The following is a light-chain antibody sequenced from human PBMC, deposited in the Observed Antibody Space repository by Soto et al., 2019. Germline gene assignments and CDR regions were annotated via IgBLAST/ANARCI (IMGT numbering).Light chain of an antibody. V-gene: IGKV3-20*01. J-gene: IGKJ1*01. CDR1: HTISRSY. Sequence: EIVLTQSPGTLSLSPGERATLSCRASHTISRSYLAWDKQKPGQAPRILMYGMSRRATGIPDRFSGSGSGTDFTLTITRLEPEDFAVYYCQHYGTSSPRTFGQGTKGEIK. CDR2: GMS. CDR3: QHYGTSSPRT.